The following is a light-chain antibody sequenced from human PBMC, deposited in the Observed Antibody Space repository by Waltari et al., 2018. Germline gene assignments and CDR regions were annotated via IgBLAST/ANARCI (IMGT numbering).Light chain of an antibody. CDR1: QSVSSDY. CDR3: QQYSSSLYT. V-gene: IGKV3-20*01. J-gene: IGKJ2*01. CDR2: AAS. Sequence: EIVLTQSPGTPSLSPGERATLSCRASQSVSSDYLAWYQQKPGQAPRLLISAASSRATGIPDRFSGSGSGTHFTLTIGRLEPEDFAVYYCQQYSSSLYTFGQGTKVEI.